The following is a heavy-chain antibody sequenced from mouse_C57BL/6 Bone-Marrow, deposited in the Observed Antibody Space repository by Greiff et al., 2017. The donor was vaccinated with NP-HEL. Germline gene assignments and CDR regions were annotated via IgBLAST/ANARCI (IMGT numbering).Heavy chain of an antibody. CDR1: GYSITSGYN. Sequence: EVQLQESGPGLVKPSQSLSLTCSVTGYSITSGYNWNWIRQFPGDKLEWMGYIRYDGSNSYNPSLKNRISITRDKYKNQFFLKLNSVTTEDTATYYCASIHYYGYGYWGQGTTLTVSS. V-gene: IGHV3-6*02. D-gene: IGHD1-2*01. J-gene: IGHJ2*01. CDR3: ASIHYYGYGY. CDR2: IRYDGSN.